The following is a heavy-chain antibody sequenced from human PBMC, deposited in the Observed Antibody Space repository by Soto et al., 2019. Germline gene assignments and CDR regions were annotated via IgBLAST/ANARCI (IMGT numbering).Heavy chain of an antibody. CDR3: AAASPGVALLPDYYYYYGMDV. D-gene: IGHD2-8*01. CDR1: GFTFTSSA. J-gene: IGHJ6*02. CDR2: IVVGSGNT. Sequence: VASVKVSCKASGFTFTSSAVQWVRQARGQRLEWIGWIVVGSGNTNYAQKFQERVTITRDMSTSTAYMELSSLRSEDTAVYYCAAASPGVALLPDYYYYYGMDVWGQGTTVTVSS. V-gene: IGHV1-58*01.